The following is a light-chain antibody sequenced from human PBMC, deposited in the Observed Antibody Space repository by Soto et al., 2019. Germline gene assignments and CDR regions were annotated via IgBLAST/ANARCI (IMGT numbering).Light chain of an antibody. CDR2: AAS. V-gene: IGKV1-27*01. CDR3: QKYNSAPQT. CDR1: QGISNY. Sequence: DIQMTQAVSSLSAAVGDRVTIPCRASQGISNYLAWYQQKPGKVPKLLIYAASTLQTGVPSRFSGSGSGTDFTLTISSLQPEDVATYHCQKYNSAPQTFGQGTKV. J-gene: IGKJ1*01.